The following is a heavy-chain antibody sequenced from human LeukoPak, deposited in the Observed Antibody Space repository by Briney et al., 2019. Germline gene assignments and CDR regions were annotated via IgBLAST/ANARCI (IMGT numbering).Heavy chain of an antibody. D-gene: IGHD2-15*01. Sequence: PGGSLRPSCAASGFTFSNYDFHWVRQTTGKGLEWVAGIGAAGDTYYPGSVKGRFTISRENAKNSLYLQMNSLRAGDTAVYYCVTEVVGCAGGCYSNFEYWGQGILVTVSS. J-gene: IGHJ4*02. V-gene: IGHV3-13*01. CDR1: GFTFSNYD. CDR2: IGAAGDT. CDR3: VTEVVGCAGGCYSNFEY.